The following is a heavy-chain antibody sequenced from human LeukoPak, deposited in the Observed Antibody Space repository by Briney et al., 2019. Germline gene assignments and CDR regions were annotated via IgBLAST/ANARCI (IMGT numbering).Heavy chain of an antibody. CDR3: ARDLSEIDGSGSYYNYWFDP. CDR2: IYYSGGT. Sequence: SETLSLTCTVSGGSISSSSYYWGWIRQPPGKGLEWIGSIYYSGGTYYNPSLKSRVTISVDTSKNQFSLKLSSVTAADTAVYYCARDLSEIDGSGSYYNYWFDPWGQGTLVTVSS. J-gene: IGHJ5*02. D-gene: IGHD3-10*01. V-gene: IGHV4-39*07. CDR1: GGSISSSSYY.